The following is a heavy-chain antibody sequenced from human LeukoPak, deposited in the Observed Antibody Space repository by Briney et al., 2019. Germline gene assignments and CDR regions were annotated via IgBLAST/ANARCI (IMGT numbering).Heavy chain of an antibody. CDR1: GYTFTGYY. D-gene: IGHD2-15*01. J-gene: IGHJ4*02. V-gene: IGHV1-2*02. CDR2: INPNSGGT. CDR3: ARVKWGVTSSGPFDY. Sequence: EASVKVSCKASGYTFTGYYMHWVRQAPGQGLEWMGWINPNSGGTNYAQKFQGRVTMTRDTSISTAYMELSRLRSDDTAVYYCARVKWGVTSSGPFDYWGQGTLVTVSS.